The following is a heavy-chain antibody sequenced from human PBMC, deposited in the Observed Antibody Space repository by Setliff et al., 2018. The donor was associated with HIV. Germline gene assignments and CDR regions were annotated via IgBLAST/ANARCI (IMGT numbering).Heavy chain of an antibody. CDR1: GGSISSYY. D-gene: IGHD4-17*01. CDR3: AGGGLYGDYAFSY. J-gene: IGHJ4*02. V-gene: IGHV4-59*03. Sequence: PSETLSLTCTVSGGSISSYYWSVFRQPPGKGLEWIGYIYYSGSSNYNPSLKSRVTISVDTSNNQFSLKLSSVTAADTAVYYCAGGGLYGDYAFSYWGQGTLVTVSS. CDR2: IYYSGSS.